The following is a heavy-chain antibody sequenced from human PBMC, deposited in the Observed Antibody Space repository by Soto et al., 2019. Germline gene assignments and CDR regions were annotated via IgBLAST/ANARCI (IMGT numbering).Heavy chain of an antibody. V-gene: IGHV4-59*12. D-gene: IGHD3-22*01. CDR2: IYYSGST. CDR1: VGSISSYY. Sequence: SETLSLTCTVSVGSISSYYWNWIRQPPGKGLEWIGYIYYSGSTNYNPSLKSRVTISVDRSKNQFSLKLSSVTAADTAVYYCARGGVDYYDSSGYYFSPYYFDYWGQGTLVTVS. J-gene: IGHJ4*02. CDR3: ARGGVDYYDSSGYYFSPYYFDY.